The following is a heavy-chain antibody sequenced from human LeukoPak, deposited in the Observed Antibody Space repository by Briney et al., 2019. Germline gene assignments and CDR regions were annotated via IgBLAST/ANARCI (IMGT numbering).Heavy chain of an antibody. J-gene: IGHJ4*02. CDR1: GGSFSGYY. CDR3: ARDSRYSSGCFDY. Sequence: SETLSLTCAVYGGSFSGYYWSWIRQPPGKGLEWIGEINHSGSTNCNPSLKGRVTISVDTSKNQFSLKLSSVTAADTAVYYCARDSRYSSGCFDYWGQGTLVTVSS. CDR2: INHSGST. D-gene: IGHD6-19*01. V-gene: IGHV4-34*01.